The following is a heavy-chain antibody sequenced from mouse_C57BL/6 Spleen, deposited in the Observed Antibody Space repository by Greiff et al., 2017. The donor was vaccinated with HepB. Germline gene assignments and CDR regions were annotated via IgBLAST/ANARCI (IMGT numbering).Heavy chain of an antibody. CDR3: ASYYYGSSYGFFDY. CDR1: GFTFSSYA. CDR2: ISDGGSYT. D-gene: IGHD1-1*01. Sequence: EVHLVESGGGLVKPGGSLKLSCAASGFTFSSYAMSWDRQTPEKRLEWVATISDGGSYTYYPDNVKGRFTISRDNAKNNLYLQMSHLKSEDTAMYYCASYYYGSSYGFFDYWGQGTTLTVSS. V-gene: IGHV5-4*01. J-gene: IGHJ2*01.